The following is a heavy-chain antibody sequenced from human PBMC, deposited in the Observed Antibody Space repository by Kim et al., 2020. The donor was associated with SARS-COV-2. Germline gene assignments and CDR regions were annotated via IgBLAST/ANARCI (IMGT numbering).Heavy chain of an antibody. CDR2: IYHSGST. Sequence: SETLSLTCTVSGYSISSGYYWGWIRQPPGKGLEWIGSIYHSGSTYYNPSLKSRVTISVDTSKNQFSLKLSAVTAADTAVYYCARGAWYYGLGSYACDAL. D-gene: IGHD3-10*01. V-gene: IGHV4-38-2*02. J-gene: IGHJ3*01. CDR3: ARGAWYYGLGSYACDAL. CDR1: GYSISSGYY.